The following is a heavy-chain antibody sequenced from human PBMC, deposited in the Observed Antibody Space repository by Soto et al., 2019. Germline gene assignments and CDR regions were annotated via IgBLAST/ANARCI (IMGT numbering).Heavy chain of an antibody. CDR3: AKGRGGSYGGDSFDY. CDR2: ISWNSGRT. Sequence: EVQLVESGGGLVQPGRSLRLSCAASGFTYDDYDMHWVRQAPGKGLEWVSAISWNSGRTAYADSVKGRFTISRDNAKNSLELQMNRLRAEDTALYHCAKGRGGSYGGDSFDYWGQGTLVTVSS. CDR1: GFTYDDYD. J-gene: IGHJ4*02. D-gene: IGHD1-26*01. V-gene: IGHV3-9*01.